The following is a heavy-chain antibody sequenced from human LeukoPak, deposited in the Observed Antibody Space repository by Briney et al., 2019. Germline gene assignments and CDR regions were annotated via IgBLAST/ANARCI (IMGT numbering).Heavy chain of an antibody. CDR3: AYTAMVRERYFDY. CDR1: GYTFTGYY. Sequence: GASVKVSCKASGYTFTGYYMHWVRQAPGQGLEWMGWINPNSGGTNYAQKFQGRVTMTRDTSISTAYMELSRLRSDDTAVYYCAYTAMVRERYFDYWGQGTLVTVSS. V-gene: IGHV1-2*02. J-gene: IGHJ4*02. CDR2: INPNSGGT. D-gene: IGHD5-18*01.